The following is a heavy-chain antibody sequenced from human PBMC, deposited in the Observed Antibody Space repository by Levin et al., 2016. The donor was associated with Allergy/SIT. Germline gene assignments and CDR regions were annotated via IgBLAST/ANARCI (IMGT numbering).Heavy chain of an antibody. J-gene: IGHJ5*02. V-gene: IGHV3-64D*06. CDR3: VKSVLAVAGKNDWFDP. Sequence: WIRQPPGKGLEYVSAISSNGGSTYYADSVKGRFTISRDNSKNTLYLQMSSLRAEDTAVYYCVKSVLAVAGKNDWFDPWGQGTLVTVSS. D-gene: IGHD6-19*01. CDR2: ISSNGGST.